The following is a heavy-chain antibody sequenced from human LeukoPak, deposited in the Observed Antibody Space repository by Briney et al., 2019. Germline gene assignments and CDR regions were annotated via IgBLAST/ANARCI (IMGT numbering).Heavy chain of an antibody. D-gene: IGHD2-2*01. CDR1: GYTFTSHG. CDR3: ARAYCYSTSCPFPSYFDY. Sequence: GASVKVCCKASGYTFTSHGISWVRQAPGQGLEWMGWTSTYNANANYAQKVQGRVTMTTDTSTSTAYMELRSLSSDDTAVYYCARAYCYSTSCPFPSYFDYWGQGTLVTVSS. CDR2: TSTYNANA. V-gene: IGHV1-18*01. J-gene: IGHJ4*02.